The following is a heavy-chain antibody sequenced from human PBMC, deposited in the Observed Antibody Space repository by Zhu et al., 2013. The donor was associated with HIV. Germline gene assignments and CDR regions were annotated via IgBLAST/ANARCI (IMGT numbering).Heavy chain of an antibody. Sequence: QVQLVQSGAEVKQPGSSLTISCKPFGGTFGSSGISWVRQAPGQGLEWVGSIKPLPGTVRYAQNLKDRIMLTAVESTATVSLEMRSLKSEDTAVYYCAREGTYGDRYNFFDMWGQETLVIVSS. V-gene: IGHV1-69*11. CDR1: GGTFGSSG. CDR3: AREGTYGDRYNFFDM. CDR2: IKPLPGTV. J-gene: IGHJ5*02. D-gene: IGHD4-17*01.